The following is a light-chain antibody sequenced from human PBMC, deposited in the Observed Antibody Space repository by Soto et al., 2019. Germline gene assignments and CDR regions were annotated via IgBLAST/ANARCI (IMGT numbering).Light chain of an antibody. CDR1: QSLLHSNGYNC. CDR3: MQAVQTPVT. CDR2: LGS. Sequence: DIVMTQSPLSLPVTPGEPASISCRSSQSLLHSNGYNCLDWYLQKPGQSPQLLIHLGSNRASGVPDRFSGSGSGTDFTLRISRVEAEDVGVYYCMQAVQTPVTFGGGTKVEIK. J-gene: IGKJ4*01. V-gene: IGKV2-28*01.